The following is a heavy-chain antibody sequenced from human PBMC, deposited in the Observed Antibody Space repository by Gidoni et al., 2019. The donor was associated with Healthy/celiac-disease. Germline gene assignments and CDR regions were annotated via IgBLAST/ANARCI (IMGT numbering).Heavy chain of an antibody. CDR3: AKLKDSCGWSPPDY. CDR1: GLTFSSYA. Sequence: EVQLLESGGGLVQPGGSLRLSCAASGLTFSSYAMSWVRQAPGKGLEWVSAISGSGGSTYYADSVKGRFTISRDNSKNTLYLQMNSLRAEDTAVYYCAKLKDSCGWSPPDYWGQGTLVTVSS. CDR2: ISGSGGST. D-gene: IGHD6-19*01. V-gene: IGHV3-23*01. J-gene: IGHJ4*02.